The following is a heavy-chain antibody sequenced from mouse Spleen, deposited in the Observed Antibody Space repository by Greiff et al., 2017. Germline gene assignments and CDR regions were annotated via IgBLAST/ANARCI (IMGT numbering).Heavy chain of an antibody. J-gene: IGHJ2*01. D-gene: IGHD1-1*01. V-gene: IGHV14-3*02. CDR3: ASLGYYYGSSLYFDY. CDR2: IDPANGNT. Sequence: QLQQSGAELVKPGASVKLSCTASGFNIKDTYMHWVKQRPEQGLEWIGRIDPANGNTKYDPKFQGKATITADTSSNTAYLQLSSLTSEDTAVYYCASLGYYYGSSLYFDYWGQGTTLTVSS. CDR1: GFNIKDTY.